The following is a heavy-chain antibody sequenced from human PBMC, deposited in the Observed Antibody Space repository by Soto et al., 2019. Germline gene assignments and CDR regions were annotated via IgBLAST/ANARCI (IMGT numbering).Heavy chain of an antibody. Sequence: VDSVKISCKGSGYSSAGYWITWVRQKPGKGLEWMGRIDPSDSQTYYSPSFRGHVIISVTKSITTVFLQWSRLRASDTAMYYCTIQIYDSGIGTNFQYYFDCWGKGTTGTICS. J-gene: IGHJ4*02. V-gene: IGHV5-10-1*01. CDR1: GYSSAGYW. D-gene: IGHD2-8*01. CDR2: IDPSDSQT. CDR3: TIQIYDSGIGTNFQYYFDC.